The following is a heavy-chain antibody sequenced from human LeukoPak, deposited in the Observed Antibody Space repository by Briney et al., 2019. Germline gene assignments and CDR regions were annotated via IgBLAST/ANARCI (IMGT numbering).Heavy chain of an antibody. CDR3: ARGIVATWYFDY. J-gene: IGHJ4*02. CDR2: INHSGST. Sequence: PSETLSLTCAVYGGSLSGHYWSWIRQSPGKGLEWIGEINHSGSTNYNPSLKSRVTISVDTSKNQFSLKLSSVTAADTAVYYCARGIVATWYFDYWGQGTLVTVSS. D-gene: IGHD5-12*01. CDR1: GGSLSGHY. V-gene: IGHV4-34*01.